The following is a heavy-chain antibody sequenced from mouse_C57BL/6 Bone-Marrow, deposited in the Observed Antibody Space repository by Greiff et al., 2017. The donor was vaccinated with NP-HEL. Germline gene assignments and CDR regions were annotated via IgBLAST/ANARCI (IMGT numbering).Heavy chain of an antibody. J-gene: IGHJ1*03. Sequence: QVQLQQSGAELARPGASVKLSCKASGYTFTSYGISWVKQRTGQGLEWIGAIYPRSGNTYYNEKFKGKATLTADKSSSTAYMELRSLTSEDSAVYFCARPNYCGSSWWYFDVWGTGTKVTGSS. V-gene: IGHV1-81*01. D-gene: IGHD1-1*01. CDR3: ARPNYCGSSWWYFDV. CDR2: IYPRSGNT. CDR1: GYTFTSYG.